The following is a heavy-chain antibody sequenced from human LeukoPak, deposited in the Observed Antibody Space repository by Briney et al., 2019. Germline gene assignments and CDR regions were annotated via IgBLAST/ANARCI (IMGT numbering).Heavy chain of an antibody. CDR3: ARDNEGDYLYYFDY. D-gene: IGHD4-17*01. CDR1: GGSISSSSYY. J-gene: IGHJ4*02. V-gene: IGHV4-39*07. Sequence: PSETLSLTCTVSGGSISSSSYYWGWIRQPPGKGLEWIGRIYYSGSTYYNPSLKSRVTISVDTSKNQFSLKLSSVTAADTAVYYCARDNEGDYLYYFDYWGQGTLVTVSS. CDR2: IYYSGST.